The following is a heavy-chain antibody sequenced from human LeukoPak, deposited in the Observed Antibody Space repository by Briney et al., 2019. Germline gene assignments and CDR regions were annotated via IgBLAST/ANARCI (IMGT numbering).Heavy chain of an antibody. Sequence: ASVKVSCKASGYSFSDSSIFWVRQAPGRGLEWIGWINPNGGGTYLVQKFQGRVTMTRDMSITTAYMELGGLRSDDTAMYYCAKNTGDGYDNWFDPWGQGTLVTVSS. D-gene: IGHD3-3*01. J-gene: IGHJ5*02. CDR1: GYSFSDSS. V-gene: IGHV1-2*02. CDR3: AKNTGDGYDNWFDP. CDR2: INPNGGGT.